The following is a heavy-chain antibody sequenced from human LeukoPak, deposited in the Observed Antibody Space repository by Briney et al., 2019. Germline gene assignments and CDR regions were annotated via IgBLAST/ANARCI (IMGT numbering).Heavy chain of an antibody. CDR1: GFTFSSYW. Sequence: GSLRLSCAASGFTFSSYWMDWVRQAPGKGLVWGSRINSDGSSTSYADSVKGRFTISRDNAKNTLYLQMNSLRAEDTAVYYCARGSIAAAGNNWFDPWGQGTLVTVSS. CDR3: ARGSIAAAGNNWFDP. V-gene: IGHV3-74*01. CDR2: INSDGSST. D-gene: IGHD6-13*01. J-gene: IGHJ5*02.